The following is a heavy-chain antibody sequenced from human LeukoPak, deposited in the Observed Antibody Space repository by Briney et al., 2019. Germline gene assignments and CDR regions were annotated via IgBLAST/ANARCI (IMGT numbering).Heavy chain of an antibody. CDR3: ARYRCKTTSGCEDTEAFDM. CDR1: GYTFTANY. D-gene: IGHD2/OR15-2a*01. CDR2: INPNSGAT. V-gene: IGHV1-2*02. Sequence: ASVKVSCKTSGYTFTANYMQWVRQAHGQELEWMGWINPNSGATKYAQKFQGRVTMTWDTSISTAYMELSRLRSDDTAVYYCARYRCKTTSGCEDTEAFDMWGQGTMVTVSS. J-gene: IGHJ3*02.